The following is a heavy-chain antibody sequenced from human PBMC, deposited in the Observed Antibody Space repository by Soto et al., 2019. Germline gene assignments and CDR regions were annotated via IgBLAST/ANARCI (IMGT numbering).Heavy chain of an antibody. V-gene: IGHV5-51*01. Sequence: GESLKISCKGSGYSFTSYWIGWVRQMPGKGLEWMGIIYPGDSDTRYSPSFQGQVTISADKSISTAYLQWSSLKASDTAMYYCARTTEYSSSRRGPNWFDPWGQGTLVTVSS. CDR1: GYSFTSYW. D-gene: IGHD6-13*01. CDR2: IYPGDSDT. CDR3: ARTTEYSSSRRGPNWFDP. J-gene: IGHJ5*02.